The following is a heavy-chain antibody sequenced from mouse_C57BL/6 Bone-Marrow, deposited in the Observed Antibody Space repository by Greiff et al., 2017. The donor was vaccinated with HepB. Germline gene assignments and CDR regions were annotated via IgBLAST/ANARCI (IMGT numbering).Heavy chain of an antibody. CDR3: ARSLYYYGSSSFGY. J-gene: IGHJ2*01. Sequence: VQLQQSGAELARPGASVKLSCKASGYTFTSYGISWVKQRTGQGLEWIGEIYPRSGNTYYNEKFKGKATLTADKSSSTAYMELRSLTSEDSAVYFCARSLYYYGSSSFGYWGQGTTLTVSS. CDR1: GYTFTSYG. V-gene: IGHV1-81*01. CDR2: IYPRSGNT. D-gene: IGHD1-1*01.